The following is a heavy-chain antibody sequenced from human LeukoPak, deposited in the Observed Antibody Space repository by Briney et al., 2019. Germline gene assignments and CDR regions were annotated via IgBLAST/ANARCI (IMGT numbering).Heavy chain of an antibody. CDR3: ARDLSTVVPADNFVY. CDR1: GFTFSSYG. Sequence: GGSLRLSCAASGFTFSSYGMHWVRQAPGKGLEWVAVIWYDGSNKYYADSVKGRFTISRDNSKNTLYLQMNSLRAEDTAVYYCARDLSTVVPADNFVYWGQGTLVTVSS. V-gene: IGHV3-33*01. J-gene: IGHJ4*02. D-gene: IGHD2-2*01. CDR2: IWYDGSNK.